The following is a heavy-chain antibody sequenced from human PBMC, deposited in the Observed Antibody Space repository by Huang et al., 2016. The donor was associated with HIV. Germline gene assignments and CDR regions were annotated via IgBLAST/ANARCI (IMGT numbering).Heavy chain of an antibody. D-gene: IGHD5-12*01. J-gene: IGHJ4*02. CDR3: VAKVRGFNL. V-gene: IGHV1-18*01. Sequence: QVQFLQSGPEAKKPGASVKVSCKASGYTFAAHGIRWLRQAPGQGLECMGWISGYNGHTYKTRKFEGRVAMTPDASTNTVFLEVRSLRSDDTAVYYCVAKVRGFNLWGPGTLVTVSS. CDR1: GYTFAAHG. CDR2: ISGYNGHT.